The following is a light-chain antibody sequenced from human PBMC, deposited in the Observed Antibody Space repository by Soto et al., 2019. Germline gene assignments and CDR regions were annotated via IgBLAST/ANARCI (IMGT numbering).Light chain of an antibody. CDR2: GAS. Sequence: ETVMTQSPATLSVSPGERATLSCRASQSVSNNLAWYQQKPGQAPRLLFYGASTRATGVPARFSGIGSGTEFTLTISSLQSEDFAVYYCQQYDNWPLTFGGGTRWIS. CDR1: QSVSNN. V-gene: IGKV3-15*01. J-gene: IGKJ4*01. CDR3: QQYDNWPLT.